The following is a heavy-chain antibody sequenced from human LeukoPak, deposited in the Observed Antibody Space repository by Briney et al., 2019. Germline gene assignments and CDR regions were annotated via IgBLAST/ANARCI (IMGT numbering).Heavy chain of an antibody. CDR2: IYYSGST. CDR3: ARGTAVAGT. Sequence: PSETLSLTCTVSSDSISNYYWSWIRQPPGKGLEWIGYIYYSGSTNYNPSLKSRVTISVDTSKNQFSLRLSSVTAADTAVYYCARGTAVAGTWGQGTLVTVSS. J-gene: IGHJ5*02. D-gene: IGHD6-19*01. V-gene: IGHV4-59*01. CDR1: SDSISNYY.